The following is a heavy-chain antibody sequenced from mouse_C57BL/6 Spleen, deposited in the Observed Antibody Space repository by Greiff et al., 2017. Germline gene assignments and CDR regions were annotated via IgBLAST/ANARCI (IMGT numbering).Heavy chain of an antibody. CDR3: ARRHYGRGYWYFDV. V-gene: IGHV1-18*01. J-gene: IGHJ1*03. D-gene: IGHD1-1*01. CDR1: GYTFTDYN. Sequence: EVQLVESGPELVKPGASVKIPCKASGYTFTDYNMDWVKQSHGKSLEWIGDINPNNGGTIYNQKFKGKATLTVDKSSSTAYMELRSLTSEDTAVYYCARRHYGRGYWYFDVWGTGTTVTVSS. CDR2: INPNNGGT.